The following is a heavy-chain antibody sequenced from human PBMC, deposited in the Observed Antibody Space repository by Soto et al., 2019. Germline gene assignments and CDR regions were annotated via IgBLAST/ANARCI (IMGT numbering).Heavy chain of an antibody. V-gene: IGHV1-2*04. CDR3: ARGRSSSWPNDAFDI. Sequence: GASVEVACKSSGYTFNSYGITWVRQTPGQGLEWMGWINPNSGGRNYEQKFQGWVTMTRDTSISTAYMELSRLRSDDTAVYYCARGRSSSWPNDAFDIWGQGTMVTVSS. CDR2: INPNSGGR. CDR1: GYTFNSYG. J-gene: IGHJ3*02. D-gene: IGHD6-13*01.